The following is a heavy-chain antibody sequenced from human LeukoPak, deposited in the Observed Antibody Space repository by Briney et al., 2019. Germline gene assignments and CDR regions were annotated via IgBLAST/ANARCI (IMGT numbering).Heavy chain of an antibody. Sequence: PGGSLRLPCAASGFTVNSNYMSWVCQAPGKGLEWVSDIHSGGSTYYADSVKGRFTISRDNSKNTLYLQMNSLRAEDTAVYYCARDQFGGSSWYEGYWGQGTLVTVSS. CDR1: GFTVNSNY. V-gene: IGHV3-53*01. J-gene: IGHJ4*02. CDR3: ARDQFGGSSWYEGY. CDR2: IHSGGST. D-gene: IGHD6-13*01.